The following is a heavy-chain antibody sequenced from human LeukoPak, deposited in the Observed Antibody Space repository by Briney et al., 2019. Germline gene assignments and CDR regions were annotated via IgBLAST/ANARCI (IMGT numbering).Heavy chain of an antibody. CDR1: GFTFSSYW. CDR2: IKQDGSEK. D-gene: IGHD2-15*01. CDR3: ARENVNPQYCSGGSCYSGIDY. J-gene: IGHJ4*02. Sequence: PGGSLRLSCAASGFTFSSYWVSWVRQAPGKGLEWVANIKQDGSEKYYVDSVKGRFTISRDNAKNSLYLQMNSLRAEDTAVYYCARENVNPQYCSGGSCYSGIDYWGQGTLVTVSS. V-gene: IGHV3-7*01.